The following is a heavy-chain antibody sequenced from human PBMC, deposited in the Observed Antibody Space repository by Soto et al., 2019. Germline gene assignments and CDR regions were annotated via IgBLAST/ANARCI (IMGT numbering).Heavy chain of an antibody. V-gene: IGHV2-5*02. CDR3: AHRVCVGGSCYEYFHH. CDR2: IYWDDDK. J-gene: IGHJ1*01. Sequence: QITLKESGPALVRPTQTLMLTCTFSGFSLSTSGVGVGWIRQPPGKALEWLALIYWDDDKRYSPSLKSRLTITKDTSKNQVVLKMTNMDPVDTATYHCAHRVCVGGSCYEYFHHWGKGTLVTVSS. D-gene: IGHD2-15*01. CDR1: GFSLSTSGVG.